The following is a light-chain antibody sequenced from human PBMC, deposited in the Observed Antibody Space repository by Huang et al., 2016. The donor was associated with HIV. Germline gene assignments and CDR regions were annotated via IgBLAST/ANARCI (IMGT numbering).Light chain of an antibody. Sequence: DIVMTKSPDYLTVSLGERTTINCRSSQSVLHSSNSKNFLVCDQQRPGQLPKLLIYWASTRLSVVPDRFIGSGSGTDFTLTISGLQAEDVAIYYFHQYYSSPCTFGQGTKVEI. V-gene: IGKV4-1*01. J-gene: IGKJ1*01. CDR1: QSVLHSSNSKNF. CDR3: HQYYSSPCT. CDR2: WAS.